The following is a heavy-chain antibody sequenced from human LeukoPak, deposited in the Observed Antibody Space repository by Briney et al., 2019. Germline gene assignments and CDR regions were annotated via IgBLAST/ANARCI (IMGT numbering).Heavy chain of an antibody. CDR3: ARKYSSGWYSALYLDP. Sequence: RASVKVSCKASGYTFTSYAMNWVRQAPGQGLEWMGWINTNTGNPTYAQGFTGRFVFSLDTSVSTAYLQISSLKAEDTAVYYCARKYSSGWYSALYLDPWGQGTLVTVSS. CDR2: INTNTGNP. D-gene: IGHD6-19*01. J-gene: IGHJ5*02. CDR1: GYTFTSYA. V-gene: IGHV7-4-1*02.